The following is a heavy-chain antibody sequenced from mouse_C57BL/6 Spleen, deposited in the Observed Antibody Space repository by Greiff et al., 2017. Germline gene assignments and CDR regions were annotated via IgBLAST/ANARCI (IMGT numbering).Heavy chain of an antibody. CDR2: ISGGGGNT. V-gene: IGHV5-9*01. CDR3: ARQGSNYEAMDY. D-gene: IGHD2-5*01. J-gene: IGHJ4*01. CDR1: GFTFSSYT. Sequence: EVQLVESGGGLVKPGGSLKLSCAASGFTFSSYTMSWVRQTPEKRLEWVATISGGGGNTYYPDSVKGRFTISRDNAKNTLYLQMSSLRSEDTALYYCARQGSNYEAMDYWGQGTSVTVSS.